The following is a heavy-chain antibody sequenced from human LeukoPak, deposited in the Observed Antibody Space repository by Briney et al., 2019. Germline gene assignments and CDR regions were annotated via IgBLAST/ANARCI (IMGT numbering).Heavy chain of an antibody. CDR2: INHSGST. Sequence: SETLSLTCTVSGGSISSYYWGWVRQPPGKGLEWIGEINHSGSTNYNPSLKSRVTISVDTSKNQFSLKLSSVTAADTAVYYCARDRIAAIDYWGQGTLVTVSS. D-gene: IGHD6-6*01. CDR3: ARDRIAAIDY. CDR1: GGSISSYY. J-gene: IGHJ4*02. V-gene: IGHV4-34*01.